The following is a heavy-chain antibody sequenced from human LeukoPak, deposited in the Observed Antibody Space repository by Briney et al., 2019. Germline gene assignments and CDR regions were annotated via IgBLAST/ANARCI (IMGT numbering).Heavy chain of an antibody. D-gene: IGHD3-22*01. CDR3: ATGTGDSSGYYYPDAFDI. J-gene: IGHJ3*02. Sequence: GASVTVSCKVSGYTLTELSMHWVRQAPGKGLEGMGGFHPEDGETIYAQKFQGRVTMTEDTSTDTAYMELSSLRSEDTAVYYCATGTGDSSGYYYPDAFDIWGQGTMVTVSS. V-gene: IGHV1-24*01. CDR1: GYTLTELS. CDR2: FHPEDGET.